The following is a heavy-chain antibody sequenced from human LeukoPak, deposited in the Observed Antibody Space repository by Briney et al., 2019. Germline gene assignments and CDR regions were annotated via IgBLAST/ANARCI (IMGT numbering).Heavy chain of an antibody. D-gene: IGHD2-21*01. CDR1: GXTFNRYW. CDR2: INTDGKST. CDR3: ARDVWGDRDGYFEY. J-gene: IGHJ4*02. V-gene: IGHV3-74*01. Sequence: GGSLRFSCAASGXTFNRYWVHWVRQAPGKGPVWVGRINTDGKSTSYADSVQGRFIIARDNARNTMYLQMHSLRVEDTAVYFCARDVWGDRDGYFEYWGQGNLVTVPS.